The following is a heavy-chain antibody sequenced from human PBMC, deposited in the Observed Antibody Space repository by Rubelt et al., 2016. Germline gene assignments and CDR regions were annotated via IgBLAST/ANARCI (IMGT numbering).Heavy chain of an antibody. V-gene: IGHV4-34*01. CDR1: GGSFSAYY. J-gene: IGHJ2*01. Sequence: QVKLQQWGAGLLKPSETLSLTCTVYGGSFSAYYWSWIRQPPGKGLEWIGDIYHGGFTYYNPSLKSRVTISVDTSKNQFSLRLSSVTASDTALYYCARSYTDYADVHFDLWGRSTLVTVSS. D-gene: IGHD5-12*01. CDR2: IYHGGFT. CDR3: ARSYTDYADVHFDL.